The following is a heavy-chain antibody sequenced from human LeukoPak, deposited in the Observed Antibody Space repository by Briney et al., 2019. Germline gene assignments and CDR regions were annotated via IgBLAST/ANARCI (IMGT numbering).Heavy chain of an antibody. V-gene: IGHV1-8*01. CDR2: MNPNSGNT. CDR3: AAAIVVVPAAIYYYYYGMDV. Sequence: ASVKVSCKASGYTFTSYDINWVRQATGQGLEWMGWMNPNSGNTGYAQKFQGRVTMTRNTSISTAYMELSSLRSEDTAVYYCAAAIVVVPAAIYYYYYGMDVWGQGTTVTVSS. D-gene: IGHD2-2*02. J-gene: IGHJ6*02. CDR1: GYTFTSYD.